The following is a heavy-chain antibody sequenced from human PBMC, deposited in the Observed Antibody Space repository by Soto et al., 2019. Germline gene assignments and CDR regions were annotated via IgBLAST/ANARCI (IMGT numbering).Heavy chain of an antibody. V-gene: IGHV4-4*02. CDR2: VYHTGDT. Sequence: SETLSLTCGVSGGTVASSHWWSWVRQSPSRGLEWIGNVYHTGDTNFNPSLQSRVTFSVDKSNNQFSLRLTSLTAADTAVYFCAREIVTAGGNNYFDPWGPGTPVPVSS. CDR1: GGTVASSHW. D-gene: IGHD2-21*02. J-gene: IGHJ5*02. CDR3: AREIVTAGGNNYFDP.